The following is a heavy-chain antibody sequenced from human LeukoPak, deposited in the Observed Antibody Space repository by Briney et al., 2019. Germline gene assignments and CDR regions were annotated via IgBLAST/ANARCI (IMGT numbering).Heavy chain of an antibody. CDR2: INPNSGGT. D-gene: IGHD3-3*01. Sequence: ASVKVSCKASGYTFTGYYMHWVRQAPGQGLEWMGWINPNSGGTNYAQKFQGRVTMTRDTSISTAYMELSRLSSDDTAVYYCATRYDFWSDLTEDAFDIWGQGTMVTVSS. J-gene: IGHJ3*02. V-gene: IGHV1-2*02. CDR1: GYTFTGYY. CDR3: ATRYDFWSDLTEDAFDI.